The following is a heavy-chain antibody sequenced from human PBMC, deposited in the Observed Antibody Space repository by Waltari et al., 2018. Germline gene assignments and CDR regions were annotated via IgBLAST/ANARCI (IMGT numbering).Heavy chain of an antibody. D-gene: IGHD3-22*01. CDR2: IYHSGGT. CDR1: GYSISSGYY. CDR3: AGEPYYYDSSGYFYFEYFQH. V-gene: IGHV4-38-2*02. Sequence: QVQLQESGPGLVKPSETLSLTCAVSGYSISSGYYWGWFRQPLGTGREWIGGIYHSGGTDYNPYRKSRDAISVDTSRIQFSLKLSSVTAADTAVYYCAGEPYYYDSSGYFYFEYFQHWGQGTLVTVSS. J-gene: IGHJ1*01.